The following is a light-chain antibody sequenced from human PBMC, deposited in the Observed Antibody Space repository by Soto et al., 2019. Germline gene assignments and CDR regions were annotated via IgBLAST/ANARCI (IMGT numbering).Light chain of an antibody. Sequence: QPASVSGSPGQSITISCTGTSSDVGGYNYVSWYQQHPGKAPKLMIYDVSNRPSGVSNRFSGSKSGNTASLSISGLQAEDEADYYCSSYTSSSTYVVFGGGTKVTVL. J-gene: IGLJ2*01. CDR3: SSYTSSSTYVV. CDR2: DVS. V-gene: IGLV2-14*01. CDR1: SSDVGGYNY.